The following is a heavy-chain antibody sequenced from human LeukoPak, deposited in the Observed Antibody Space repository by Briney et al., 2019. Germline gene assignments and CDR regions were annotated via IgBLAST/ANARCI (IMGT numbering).Heavy chain of an antibody. J-gene: IGHJ2*01. CDR2: LSYDSANE. Sequence: GKSLRLSCAASGFTFSSFAIHWVRQAPGKGLEWVASLSYDSANEYYADSVKGRFIISRDNSKNTLYLQMNSLRAEDTAVYYCARDRNGDLWGRGTLVTVSS. CDR1: GFTFSSFA. CDR3: ARDRNGDL. V-gene: IGHV3-30*14. D-gene: IGHD1-14*01.